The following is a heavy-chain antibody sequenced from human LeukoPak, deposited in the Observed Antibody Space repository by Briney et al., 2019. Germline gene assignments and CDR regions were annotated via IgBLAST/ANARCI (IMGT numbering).Heavy chain of an antibody. D-gene: IGHD3-10*01. V-gene: IGHV3-23*01. Sequence: GSLRLSCAASGFTFSSYAMSWVRQAPGKGLEWVSAISGSGGSTYYADSVKGRFTISRDNSKNTLYLQMNSLRAEDTAVYYCAKDRVLKVLLWFGEPPHGMDVWGQGTTVTVSS. J-gene: IGHJ6*02. CDR1: GFTFSSYA. CDR2: ISGSGGST. CDR3: AKDRVLKVLLWFGEPPHGMDV.